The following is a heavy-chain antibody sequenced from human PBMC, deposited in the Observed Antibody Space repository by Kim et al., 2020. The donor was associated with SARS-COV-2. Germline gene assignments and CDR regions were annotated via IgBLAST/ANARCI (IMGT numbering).Heavy chain of an antibody. D-gene: IGHD3-22*01. CDR2: IYYSGST. J-gene: IGHJ5*02. CDR3: AGFPATYYYTNGFDP. Sequence: SETLSLTCTVSGGSISSSSYYLGWIRQPPGKGLEWIGSIYYSGSTYYNPSLKSRVTISVDTSKNQSSLKLSSVTAADTAVYYFAGFPATYYYTNGFDPWGQVTLVTV. CDR1: GGSISSSSYY. V-gene: IGHV4-39*01.